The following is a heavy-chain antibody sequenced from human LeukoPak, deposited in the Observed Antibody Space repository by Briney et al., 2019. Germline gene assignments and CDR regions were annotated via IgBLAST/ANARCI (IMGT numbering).Heavy chain of an antibody. D-gene: IGHD1-26*01. J-gene: IGHJ4*02. V-gene: IGHV3-9*03. CDR1: GFTFDDYA. CDR2: ISWNSGSI. CDR3: AKANRGGATTEFDY. Sequence: PPGGSLRLSCAASGFTFDDYAMHWVRRAPGKGLEWVSGISWNSGSIVYADSVKGRLTISRDNAKNSLYLQMNSLRAEDMALYYCAKANRGGATTEFDYWGQGTLVTVSS.